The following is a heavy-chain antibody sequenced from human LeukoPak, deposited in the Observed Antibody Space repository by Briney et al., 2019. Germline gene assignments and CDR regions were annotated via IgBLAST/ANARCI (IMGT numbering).Heavy chain of an antibody. CDR1: GGSVSSGSYY. CDR2: IYYSGST. V-gene: IGHV4-61*01. D-gene: IGHD5-12*01. Sequence: SETLSLTCTVSGGSVSSGSYYWSWIRQPPGKGLEWIGYIYYSGSTNYNPSLKSRVTISIDTSKNQFSLKLTSATAADTAVYYCARGDDYKSTLFGYWGQGTLVTVSS. J-gene: IGHJ4*02. CDR3: ARGDDYKSTLFGY.